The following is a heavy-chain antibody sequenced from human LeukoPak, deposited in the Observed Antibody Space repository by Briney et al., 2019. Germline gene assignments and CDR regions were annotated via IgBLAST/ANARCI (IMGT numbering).Heavy chain of an antibody. D-gene: IGHD6-19*01. CDR2: IKQDGSGK. V-gene: IGHV3-7*01. J-gene: IGHJ4*02. CDR3: ARGVYSSGWYPDNFDY. Sequence: GGSLRLSCAASGFTFNNYWMSWVRQAPGKGLEWVSNIKQDGSGKYYVDNVKGRFTTSRGNPKNSLYLQMNSLRAEDTAVYYCARGVYSSGWYPDNFDYWGQGTLVTVSS. CDR1: GFTFNNYW.